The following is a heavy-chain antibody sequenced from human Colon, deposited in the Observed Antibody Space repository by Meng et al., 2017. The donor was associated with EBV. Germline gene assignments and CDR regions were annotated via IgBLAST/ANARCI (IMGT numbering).Heavy chain of an antibody. CDR3: ARGLAWFRELLSINWFDP. CDR1: GGSFSGYY. CDR2: INHSGST. V-gene: IGHV4-34*02. J-gene: IGHJ5*02. Sequence: QVQRQQWGAGLLKPSENLSLTCAVYGGSFSGYYWTWIRQPPGKGLEWIGEINHSGSTNYNPSLKSRVTISVDTSKNQFSLKLSSVTAADTAVYYCARGLAWFRELLSINWFDPWGQGTLVTVSS. D-gene: IGHD3-10*01.